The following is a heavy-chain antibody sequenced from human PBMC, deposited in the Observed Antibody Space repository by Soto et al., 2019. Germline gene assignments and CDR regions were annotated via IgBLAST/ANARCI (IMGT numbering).Heavy chain of an antibody. Sequence: KVSCKASGFTFTSSAMHWVRQARGQRIEWIGWIVVGSGNTNYAQKFQERVTITRDMSTSTAYMELSSLRSEDTAVYYCAATEVLRYFDWTFPMDVWGQGTTVTVSS. J-gene: IGHJ6*02. V-gene: IGHV1-58*02. CDR2: IVVGSGNT. D-gene: IGHD3-9*01. CDR1: GFTFTSSA. CDR3: AATEVLRYFDWTFPMDV.